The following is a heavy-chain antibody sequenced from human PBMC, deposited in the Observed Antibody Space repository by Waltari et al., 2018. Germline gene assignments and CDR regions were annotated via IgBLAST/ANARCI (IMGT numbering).Heavy chain of an antibody. J-gene: IGHJ6*03. Sequence: EVQLVESGGGLVKPGGSLRLSCAASGFTFSNAWMSWVRQAPGKGLEWVGRIKSKTDGGTTDYAAPVKGRFTISRDDSKNTLYLQMNSLKTEDTAVYYCTTDSRIAAATTLIYYMDVWGKGTTVTVSS. V-gene: IGHV3-15*01. D-gene: IGHD6-13*01. CDR2: IKSKTDGGTT. CDR3: TTDSRIAAATTLIYYMDV. CDR1: GFTFSNAW.